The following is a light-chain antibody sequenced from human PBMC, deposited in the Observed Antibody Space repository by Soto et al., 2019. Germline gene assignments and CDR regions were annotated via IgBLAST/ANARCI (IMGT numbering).Light chain of an antibody. Sequence: EIVLTQSPATLSLSPGERATLSCRASQSVSSYLAWYQQKPGQAPRLLIYDASNRAPGIPARFSCSGSGTDFTLTISSLEPEDFAVYYCQQRSTFGQGTRLEIK. V-gene: IGKV3-11*01. CDR2: DAS. CDR1: QSVSSY. CDR3: QQRST. J-gene: IGKJ5*01.